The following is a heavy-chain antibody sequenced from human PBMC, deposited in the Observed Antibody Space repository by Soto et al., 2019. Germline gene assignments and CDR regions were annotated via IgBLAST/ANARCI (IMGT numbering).Heavy chain of an antibody. J-gene: IGHJ4*02. Sequence: SETLSLTCAVYGGSFSGYYWSWIRQPPGKGLEWIGEINHSGSTNYNPSLKSRVTISVDTSKNQFSLKLSSVTAADTAVYYCARITIFGVVDFDYWGQGTLVTVSS. CDR3: ARITIFGVVDFDY. CDR1: GGSFSGYY. D-gene: IGHD3-3*01. CDR2: INHSGST. V-gene: IGHV4-34*01.